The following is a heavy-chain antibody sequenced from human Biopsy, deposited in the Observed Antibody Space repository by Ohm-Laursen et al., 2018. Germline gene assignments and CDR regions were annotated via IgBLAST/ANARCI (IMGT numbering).Heavy chain of an antibody. D-gene: IGHD1-26*01. V-gene: IGHV4-59*01. CDR3: ARVGAGAPSIDYFDY. J-gene: IGHJ4*02. CDR1: GGSIGSFF. CDR2: IYYSGST. Sequence: SETLSLTCTVSGGSIGSFFWSWIRQPPGKGLEWIGYIYYSGSTNYNPSLRSRVTISVDRSKNQFSLELSSVTAVDTAVYYCARVGAGAPSIDYFDYWGQGALVTVSS.